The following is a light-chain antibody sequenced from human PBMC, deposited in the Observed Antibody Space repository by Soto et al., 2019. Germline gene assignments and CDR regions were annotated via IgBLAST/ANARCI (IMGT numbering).Light chain of an antibody. CDR3: HSYDSNLSGRV. CDR2: GNS. Sequence: LTYPPPVCGNPGQRVTLSFTGSRSNIGAGCGVHWYQPLPGTAPKRLRYGNSNRPCGVPDRFSDYKSGTSASLAITGQHAAEEADYYCHSYDSNLSGRVFGGGTK. V-gene: IGLV1-40*01. CDR1: RSNIGAGCG. J-gene: IGLJ3*02.